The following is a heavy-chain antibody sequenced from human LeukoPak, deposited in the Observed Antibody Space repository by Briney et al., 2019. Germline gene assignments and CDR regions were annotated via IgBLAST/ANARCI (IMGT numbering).Heavy chain of an antibody. D-gene: IGHD3-10*01. CDR2: ISDTGST. Sequence: NASETLSLTCRVSGGSIRKYYWTWIRQPPGKGLELIGFISDTGSTHYNPSLNSRVTISVDTSKNQFSLKLTSVTAADTAVYYCARPIMVRGVIDWFDPWGQGTLVTVTS. CDR3: ARPIMVRGVIDWFDP. CDR1: GGSIRKYY. J-gene: IGHJ5*02. V-gene: IGHV4-59*08.